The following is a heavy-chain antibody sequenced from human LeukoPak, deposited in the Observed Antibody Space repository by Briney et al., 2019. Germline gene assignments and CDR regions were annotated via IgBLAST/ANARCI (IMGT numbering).Heavy chain of an antibody. V-gene: IGHV3-48*03. CDR2: ISSSGSTI. J-gene: IGHJ4*02. CDR1: GFTFSSYA. Sequence: GGSLRLSCAASGFTFSSYAMNWVRQAPGRGLEWVSYISSSGSTIYYADSVKVRFTISRDNAKNSLYLQMNSLRAEDTAVYYCARENCGGDCYYDYWGQGTLVTVSS. D-gene: IGHD2-21*02. CDR3: ARENCGGDCYYDY.